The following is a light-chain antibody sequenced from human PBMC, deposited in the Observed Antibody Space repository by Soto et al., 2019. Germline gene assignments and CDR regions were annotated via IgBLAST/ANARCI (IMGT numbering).Light chain of an antibody. J-gene: IGKJ1*01. CDR3: QHYYIYPRT. CDR1: QHISSF. CDR2: ASS. V-gene: IGKV1-8*01. Sequence: AIRVTQSPSSISASPGDRVTITCRASQHISSFLAWYQQRPGKAPNLLLYASSSLQSGVPSRFSGSGSGTDFTPTISNLQSEDFGTYYCQHYYIYPRTFGQGTKVEIK.